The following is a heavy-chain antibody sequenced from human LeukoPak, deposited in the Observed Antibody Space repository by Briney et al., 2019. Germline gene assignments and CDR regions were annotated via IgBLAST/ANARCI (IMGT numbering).Heavy chain of an antibody. CDR1: DRSISSYY. V-gene: IGHV4-4*09. D-gene: IGHD1-26*01. CDR2: IHSSGST. CDR3: GRLGSYSDH. J-gene: IGHJ4*02. Sequence: SETLSLTCSVSDRSISSYYWSWIRQPPGKGLEWIGYIHSSGSTHYNTSLKTRATTSLDAYKNQFSLKRSSVTAADTAVYYCGRLGSYSDHWGQGTLVTVSS.